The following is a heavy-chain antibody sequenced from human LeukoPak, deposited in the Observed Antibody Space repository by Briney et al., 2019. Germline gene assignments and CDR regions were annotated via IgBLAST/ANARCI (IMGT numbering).Heavy chain of an antibody. V-gene: IGHV3-15*01. CDR3: TTDSGIVGATMGI. Sequence: GGSLRLSCAASGFTFSNAWMSWVRQAPGKGLEWVGRIKSKTDGGTTDYAAPVKGRFTISRDDSKNTLYLQMNSLKTEDTAVYYCTTDSGIVGATMGIWGQGTLVTVSS. J-gene: IGHJ4*02. CDR1: GFTFSNAW. D-gene: IGHD1-26*01. CDR2: IKSKTDGGTT.